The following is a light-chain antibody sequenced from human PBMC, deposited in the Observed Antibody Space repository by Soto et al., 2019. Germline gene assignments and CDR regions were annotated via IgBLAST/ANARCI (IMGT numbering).Light chain of an antibody. CDR2: KAS. Sequence: DIQMTQSPSTLSASVGDRVIIICRASQSISSWLAWYQQKPGKAPKLLIYKASSLESGVPSRFSGSGSGTEFTLTISSLQPDDSATYYCQQYNSYLWTFGQGTKVEIK. CDR1: QSISSW. J-gene: IGKJ1*01. V-gene: IGKV1-5*03. CDR3: QQYNSYLWT.